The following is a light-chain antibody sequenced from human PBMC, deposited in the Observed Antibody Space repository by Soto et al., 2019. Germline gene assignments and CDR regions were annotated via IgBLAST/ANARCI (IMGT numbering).Light chain of an antibody. J-gene: IGLJ1*01. Sequence: QSVLTQPASMSGSPGQSITISCTGTSSDIGRYNFVSWYQHHPGNAPKLIIYEATKRPSGVSYRFSGSKSGNTACLTISGLQAEHEADYYCTSYTITSPDVFGTGTKVTV. CDR3: TSYTITSPDV. CDR1: SSDIGRYNF. CDR2: EAT. V-gene: IGLV2-14*01.